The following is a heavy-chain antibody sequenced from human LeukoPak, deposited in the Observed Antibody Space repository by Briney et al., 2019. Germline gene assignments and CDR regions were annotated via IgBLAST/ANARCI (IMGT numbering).Heavy chain of an antibody. J-gene: IGHJ4*02. V-gene: IGHV4-59*01. CDR3: ARDNSVPLAAAAPYFDY. D-gene: IGHD6-13*01. CDR2: IYYSGST. Sequence: SETLSLTCTVSGGSISSYYWSWIRQPLGKGLEWIGYIYYSGSTNYNPSLKSRVTISVDTSKNQFSLKLSSVTAADTAVYYCARDNSVPLAAAAPYFDYWGQGTLVTVSS. CDR1: GGSISSYY.